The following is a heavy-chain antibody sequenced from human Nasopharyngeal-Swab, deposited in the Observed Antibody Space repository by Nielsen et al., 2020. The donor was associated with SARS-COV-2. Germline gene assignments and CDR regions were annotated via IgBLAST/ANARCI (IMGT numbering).Heavy chain of an antibody. J-gene: IGHJ5*01. CDR3: ARALGGHPDS. CDR1: GFNLRSYA. D-gene: IGHD2-15*01. Sequence: GGSLRLSRAASGFNLRSYAMHWVRQAPGKGLEYVSVISGDGGTTFYANSVKGRFTISRDNSKNTLYLQMGSLRPEDTAVYYCARALGGHPDSWGQGTLVTISS. CDR2: ISGDGGTT. V-gene: IGHV3-64*01.